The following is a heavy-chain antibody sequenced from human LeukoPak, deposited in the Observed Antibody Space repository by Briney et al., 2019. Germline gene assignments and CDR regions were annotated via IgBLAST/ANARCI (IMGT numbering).Heavy chain of an antibody. Sequence: SETLSLTCTVSGDSINSYYWSWIRQPPGKGLEWIGYIYYSGRTNYNPSLKSRVTISVDTSKNQSSLKLTSVTAADTAVYYCARSIAVAGNDAFDIWGRGTMVTVSS. V-gene: IGHV4-59*01. CDR2: IYYSGRT. CDR1: GDSINSYY. CDR3: ARSIAVAGNDAFDI. J-gene: IGHJ3*02. D-gene: IGHD6-19*01.